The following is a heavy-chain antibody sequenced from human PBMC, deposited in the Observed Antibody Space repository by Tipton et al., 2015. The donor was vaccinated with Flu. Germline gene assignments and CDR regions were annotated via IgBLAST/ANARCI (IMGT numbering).Heavy chain of an antibody. CDR1: GFTFSSYG. CDR3: AKEVAGPFDY. V-gene: IGHV3-30*02. CDR2: IRNDGSNK. Sequence: SLRLSCAASGFTFSSYGMHRVRQAPGKGLEWVAFIRNDGSNKYYVDSVKGRFTISRDNSKNTLYLQMNSLRAEDTAVYHCAKEVAGPFDYWGQGTLVTVSS. J-gene: IGHJ4*02. D-gene: IGHD6-19*01.